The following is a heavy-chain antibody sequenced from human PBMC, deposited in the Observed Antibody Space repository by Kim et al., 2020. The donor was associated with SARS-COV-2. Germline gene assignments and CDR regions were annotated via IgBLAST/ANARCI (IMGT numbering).Heavy chain of an antibody. Sequence: GGSLRLSCAASGFTFSSYGMHWVRQAPGKGLEWVAVISYDGSNKYYADSVKGRFTISRDNSKNTLYLQMNSLRAEDTAVYYCANVRGEVGATYGAFDIWGQGTMVTVSS. CDR2: ISYDGSNK. J-gene: IGHJ3*02. CDR1: GFTFSSYG. V-gene: IGHV3-30*18. D-gene: IGHD1-26*01. CDR3: ANVRGEVGATYGAFDI.